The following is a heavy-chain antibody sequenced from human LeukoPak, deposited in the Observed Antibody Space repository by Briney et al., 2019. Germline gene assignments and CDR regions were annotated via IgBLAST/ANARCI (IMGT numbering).Heavy chain of an antibody. CDR2: ITTSSTYT. V-gene: IGHV3-21*01. D-gene: IGHD2-2*01. J-gene: IGHJ6*03. CDR1: GFTFSSYN. CDR3: ARLKAVVVPAATHYYYYYYMDV. Sequence: GGSLRLSCAASGFTFSSYNMNWVRQAPGKGLEWVSSITTSSTYTFYADSVKGRFTISRDNAKNSLYLQMNSLRDEDTAVYYCARLKAVVVPAATHYYYYYYMDVWGKGTTVTVSS.